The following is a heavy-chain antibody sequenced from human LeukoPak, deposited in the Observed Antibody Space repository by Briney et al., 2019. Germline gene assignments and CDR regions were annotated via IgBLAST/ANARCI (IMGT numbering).Heavy chain of an antibody. V-gene: IGHV1-2*02. D-gene: IGHD3-22*01. CDR3: ARDFRYYYDSSGERKLDY. Sequence: ASVKVSCKASGYTFTGYYMHWVRQAPGQGLEWMGWINPNSGGTNYAQKFQGRVTMTRDTSISTAYMELRSLRSDDTAVYYCARDFRYYYDSSGERKLDYWGQGTLVTVSS. J-gene: IGHJ4*02. CDR2: INPNSGGT. CDR1: GYTFTGYY.